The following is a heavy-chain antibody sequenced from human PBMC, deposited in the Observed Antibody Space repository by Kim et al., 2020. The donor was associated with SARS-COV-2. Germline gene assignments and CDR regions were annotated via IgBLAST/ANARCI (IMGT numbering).Heavy chain of an antibody. D-gene: IGHD6-13*01. V-gene: IGHV6-1*01. CDR3: ARTAAVGMGGLEH. Sequence: DYAVSVQSRITINPDTSKSQISLQLNSVTPEDTAVYFCARTAAVGMGGLEHWGQGTLVTVSS. J-gene: IGHJ1*01.